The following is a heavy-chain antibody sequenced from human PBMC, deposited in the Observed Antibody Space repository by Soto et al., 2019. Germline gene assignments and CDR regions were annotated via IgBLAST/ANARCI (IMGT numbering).Heavy chain of an antibody. V-gene: IGHV5-51*01. D-gene: IGHD2-8*01. J-gene: IGHJ6*02. CDR2: IYPGDSDT. Sequence: PGESLEISCKGSGYSFTSYWIGWVRQMPGKGLEWMGIIYPGDSDTRYSPSFQGQVTISADKSISTAYLQWSSLKASDTAMYYCARHGYAMYYYYGMDVWGQGTTVTVSS. CDR3: ARHGYAMYYYYGMDV. CDR1: GYSFTSYW.